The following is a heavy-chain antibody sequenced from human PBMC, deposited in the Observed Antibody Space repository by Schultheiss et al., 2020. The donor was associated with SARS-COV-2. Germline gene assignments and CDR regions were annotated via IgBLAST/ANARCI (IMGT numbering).Heavy chain of an antibody. D-gene: IGHD6-19*01. CDR1: GYMFTGYY. V-gene: IGHV1-69*04. CDR3: ARDKGSGWYGGFDY. Sequence: SVKVSCKASGYMFTGYYMHWVRQAPGQGLEWMGRIIPILGIANYAQKFQGRVTITRDTSASTAYMELSSLRSEDTAVYYCARDKGSGWYGGFDYWGQGTLVTVSS. J-gene: IGHJ4*02. CDR2: IIPILGIA.